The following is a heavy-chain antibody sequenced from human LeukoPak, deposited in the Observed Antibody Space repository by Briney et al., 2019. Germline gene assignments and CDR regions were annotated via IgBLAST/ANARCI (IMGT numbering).Heavy chain of an antibody. J-gene: IGHJ4*02. CDR1: GVTFTSYG. V-gene: IGHV3-33*01. CDR3: ARDRVSYWDGGNDY. CDR2: IWYDGSNK. D-gene: IGHD1-26*01. Sequence: GGSLRLSCAASGVTFTSYGMHWVRHAPGKGLEWVAVIWYDGSNKYYADSMKGRFTISRDNSKNTLYLQMNSLRAKDTAVYYCARDRVSYWDGGNDYWGQGTLVTVSS.